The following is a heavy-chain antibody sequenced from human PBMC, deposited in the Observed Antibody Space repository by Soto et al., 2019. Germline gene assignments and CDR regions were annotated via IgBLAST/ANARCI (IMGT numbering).Heavy chain of an antibody. V-gene: IGHV1-69*02. CDR1: GGTFSSYT. J-gene: IGHJ4*02. Sequence: SVKVSCKASGGTFSSYTISWVRQAPGQGLEWMGRINPINGIAKYSQKFQGRVTITRDTSATTVSMELSSLRSEDTVVYYCARDDRSSIDYWGQGTLVTVSS. D-gene: IGHD6-13*01. CDR3: ARDDRSSIDY. CDR2: INPINGIA.